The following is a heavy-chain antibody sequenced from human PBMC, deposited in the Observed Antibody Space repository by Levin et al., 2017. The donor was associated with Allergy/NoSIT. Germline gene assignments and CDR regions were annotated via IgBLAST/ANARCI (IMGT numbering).Heavy chain of an antibody. CDR2: IYSRDET. V-gene: IGHV3-66*01. CDR3: ATSTTALDGTGRFWYFDL. D-gene: IGHD1-1*01. Sequence: QAGGSLRLSCTASEFDVSGKYVGWVRQAPGTGLEWISVIYSRDETYYAESVKGRITISRDISKNTVFLEMKSLRFGDTAVYYCATSTTALDGTGRFWYFDLWGRGTDVTVSS. J-gene: IGHJ2*01. CDR1: EFDVSGKY.